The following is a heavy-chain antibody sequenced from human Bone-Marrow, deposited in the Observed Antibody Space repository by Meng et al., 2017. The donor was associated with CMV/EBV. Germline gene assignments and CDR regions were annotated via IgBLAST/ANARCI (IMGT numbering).Heavy chain of an antibody. CDR2: IKQDGSEK. D-gene: IGHD1-14*01. CDR3: ARGYHLDY. Sequence: GESLKISCAASGFTFSSYWMSWVRQAPGKGLEWVANIKQDGSEKYYVDSVKGRFTISRDNAKNSLYLQMNSLRAEDTAVYYRARGYHLDYWGHGTLVTVSS. CDR1: GFTFSSYW. J-gene: IGHJ4*01. V-gene: IGHV3-7*04.